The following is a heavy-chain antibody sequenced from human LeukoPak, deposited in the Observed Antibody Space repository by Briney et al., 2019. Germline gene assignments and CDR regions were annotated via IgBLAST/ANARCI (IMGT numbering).Heavy chain of an antibody. CDR1: GGSISSYY. V-gene: IGHV4-59*01. CDR2: IHHSGAT. Sequence: PSETLSLTCTVSGGSISSYYWSWIRQPPGKGLEWIGYIHHSGATTYNPSLKSRVTISLDTSKKQFSLELTSVTAADTAVYYCARDLDYFFGMDVWGHGTTVTVSS. J-gene: IGHJ6*02. CDR3: ARDLDYFFGMDV.